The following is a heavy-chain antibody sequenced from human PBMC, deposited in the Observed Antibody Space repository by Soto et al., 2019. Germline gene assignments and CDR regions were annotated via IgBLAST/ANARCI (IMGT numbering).Heavy chain of an antibody. CDR3: ARGGGSYTTGWYNDY. CDR2: IWNSGTT. D-gene: IGHD6-19*01. J-gene: IGHJ4*02. V-gene: IGHV4-4*09. Sequence: QVQLQESGPGLVKPSETMSLTCTVSGVSISNSYCSWVRQPPGKKLEWIGHIWNSGTTDYNPPLRGRVTWSVGPSKNKVPLRLSVVTATGPAVYYCARGGGSYTTGWYNDYWGQGTLVTVSS. CDR1: GVSISNSY.